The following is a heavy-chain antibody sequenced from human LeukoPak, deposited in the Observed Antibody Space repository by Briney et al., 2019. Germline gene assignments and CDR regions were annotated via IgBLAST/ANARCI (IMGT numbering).Heavy chain of an antibody. V-gene: IGHV5-51*01. CDR1: GYSFTSYW. CDR2: IYPGDSDT. D-gene: IGHD6-19*01. J-gene: IGHJ5*02. CDR3: ARHSGWYGYKDWFDP. Sequence: GESLKISCKGSGYSFTSYWIGWVRQMPGKGLEWMGIIYPGDSDTRYSPSFQGQVTISADKSISTAYLQWSSLKASDTAVYYCARHSGWYGYKDWFDPWGQGTLVTVSS.